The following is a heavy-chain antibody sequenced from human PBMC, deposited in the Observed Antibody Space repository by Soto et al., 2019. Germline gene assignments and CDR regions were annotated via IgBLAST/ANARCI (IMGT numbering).Heavy chain of an antibody. Sequence: QVRLLQSGAEVKESGASVKVSCEASGYTFTAYYIHWVRQAPGQGLEWMGWINPDTGGTDCAQKFQGWVTMTRDTSITTAFMELASLKIDDTAVYYCARAIARDGSSWYRGGYDSWGQGTLVTVSS. J-gene: IGHJ4*02. CDR2: INPDTGGT. CDR3: ARAIARDGSSWYRGGYDS. CDR1: GYTFTAYY. V-gene: IGHV1-2*04. D-gene: IGHD6-13*01.